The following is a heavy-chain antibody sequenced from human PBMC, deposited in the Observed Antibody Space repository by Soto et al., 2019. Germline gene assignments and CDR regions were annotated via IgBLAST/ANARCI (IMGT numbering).Heavy chain of an antibody. CDR3: AKIVTRHSLVPVFDQ. V-gene: IGHV3-9*01. Sequence: QLVESGGGLVQPGRSLRLSCVASGFRFDEYAIHWVRQAPGKGLEWVSGISWDSGSINYAGSVRGGFTVSRDNAKNSLYLHMTSLRSEDTAFYYCAKIVTRHSLVPVFDQWGQGALVSVSS. J-gene: IGHJ4*02. D-gene: IGHD2-21*01. CDR1: GFRFDEYA. CDR2: ISWDSGSI.